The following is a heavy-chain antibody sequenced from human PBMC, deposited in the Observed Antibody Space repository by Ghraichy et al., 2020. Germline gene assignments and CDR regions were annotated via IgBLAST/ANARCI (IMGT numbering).Heavy chain of an antibody. CDR1: GYTFSVNY. J-gene: IGHJ4*02. CDR3: ARGPRGYLDY. CDR2: INPNTGDP. D-gene: IGHD3-10*01. Sequence: VKVSCKASGYTFSVNYIHWVRQAPGQGLEWMGWINPNTGDPNLAQKFQGRVTMTRDTSISTVYMELTDLNSNDTALYYCARGPRGYLDYWGQGTLVTVSS. V-gene: IGHV1-2*02.